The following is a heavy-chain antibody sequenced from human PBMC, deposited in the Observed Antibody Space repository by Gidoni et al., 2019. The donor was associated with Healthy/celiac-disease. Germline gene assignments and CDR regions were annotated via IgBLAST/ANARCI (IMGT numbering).Heavy chain of an antibody. CDR3: AREMATRRYFDY. V-gene: IGHV4-39*02. CDR2: IYYSGST. CDR1: GGSISSSSYY. J-gene: IGHJ4*02. D-gene: IGHD5-12*01. Sequence: QLQLQESGPGLVKPSETLSLTCTVSGGSISSSSYYWGWIRQPPGKGLEWIGSIYYSGSTYYNPSLKSRVTISVDTSKNQFSLKLSSVTAADTAVYYCAREMATRRYFDYWGQGTLVTVSS.